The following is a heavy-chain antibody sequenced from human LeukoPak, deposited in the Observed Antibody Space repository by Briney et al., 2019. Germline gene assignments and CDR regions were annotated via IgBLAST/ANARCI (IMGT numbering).Heavy chain of an antibody. CDR2: INPTGGST. D-gene: IGHD1-26*01. CDR3: ARDPTATYYFDY. V-gene: IGHV1-46*01. Sequence: ASVKVSCKASGYTFTGYNMHWVRQAPGQGLEWMGIINPTGGSTNYAQQFQGRVTMTRDTSTSTVYMELTSLRSDDTAVYYCARDPTATYYFDYWGQGTLVTVSS. J-gene: IGHJ4*02. CDR1: GYTFTGYN.